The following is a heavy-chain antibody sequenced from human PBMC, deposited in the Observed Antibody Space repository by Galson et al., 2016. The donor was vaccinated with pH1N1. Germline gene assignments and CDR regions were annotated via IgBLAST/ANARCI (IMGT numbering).Heavy chain of an antibody. CDR3: TRDAWGWLFDS. Sequence: LRLSCAASGFTFSNYAMSWVRQAPGKGLEWVSGFSGSTALYADSVRDRFTISRDNLQNTFYLQMNSLRAEDTAIYYCTRDAWGWLFDSWGQGTLVTVSS. D-gene: IGHD3-16*01. V-gene: IGHV3-23*01. CDR2: FSGSTA. CDR1: GFTFSNYA. J-gene: IGHJ4*02.